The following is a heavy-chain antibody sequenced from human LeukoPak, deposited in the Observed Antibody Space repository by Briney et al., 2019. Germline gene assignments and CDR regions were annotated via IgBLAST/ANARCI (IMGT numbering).Heavy chain of an antibody. CDR3: ARGGKHYYDSSGYYARRAGIFYY. D-gene: IGHD3-22*01. CDR1: GWSFSGYY. V-gene: IGHV4-34*01. CDR2: INHSEST. Sequence: PSETLSLTCAVYGWSFSGYYWSWMRQPPGKGLEWIGEINHSESTNYNPSLKSRVTISVDTSKNQFSLKLSSVTAADTAVYYCARGGKHYYDSSGYYARRAGIFYYWGQGTLVTVSS. J-gene: IGHJ4*02.